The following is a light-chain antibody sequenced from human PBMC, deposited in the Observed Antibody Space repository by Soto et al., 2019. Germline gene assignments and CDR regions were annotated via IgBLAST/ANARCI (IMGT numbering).Light chain of an antibody. CDR1: QSLLHSNGYNY. J-gene: IGKJ1*01. V-gene: IGKV2-28*01. CDR3: MQALQTPRT. CDR2: LGS. Sequence: DIVITQSPHSLPVTPGEPASISCRSSQSLLHSNGYNYLDWYLQKPGQSPQLLIYLGSNRASGVPDRFSGSGSGTDFTLKISRVEAEDVGVYYCMQALQTPRTFGQGTKVEIK.